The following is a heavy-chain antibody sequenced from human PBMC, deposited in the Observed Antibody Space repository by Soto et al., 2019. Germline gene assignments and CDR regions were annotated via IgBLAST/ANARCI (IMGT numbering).Heavy chain of an antibody. CDR2: IYYSGST. CDR1: GDSISSGDYY. CDR3: ARANYAARLGY. Sequence: QVQLQESGPGLVKPSQTLSLTCTVSGDSISSGDYYWTWIRQPPGKGLEWIGYIYYSGSTYYNPSLKSRLTISIDPSKNQSSLKLSSVTAADTAIYYCARANYAARLGYWGQGTLVTVSS. J-gene: IGHJ4*02. D-gene: IGHD1-7*01. V-gene: IGHV4-30-4*01.